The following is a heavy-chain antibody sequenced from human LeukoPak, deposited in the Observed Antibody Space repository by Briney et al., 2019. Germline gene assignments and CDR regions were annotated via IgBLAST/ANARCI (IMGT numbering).Heavy chain of an antibody. CDR1: GGSFSGYY. CDR2: INHSGST. CDR3: ARGIRSDY. Sequence: NASETLSLTCAVYGGSFSGYYWSWIRQPPGKGLEWIGEINHSGSTNYNPSLKSRVTISVDTSKNQFSLKLSSVTAADTAVYYCARGIRSDYWGQGTLVTVSS. J-gene: IGHJ4*02. V-gene: IGHV4-34*01.